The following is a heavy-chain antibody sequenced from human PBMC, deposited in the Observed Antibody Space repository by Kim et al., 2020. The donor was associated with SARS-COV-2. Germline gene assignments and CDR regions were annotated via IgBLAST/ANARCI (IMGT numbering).Heavy chain of an antibody. CDR2: MNPNSGNP. D-gene: IGHD6-13*01. V-gene: IGHV1-8*01. Sequence: ASVKVSCKASGYTFTSYDINWVRQATGQGLEWMGWMNPNSGNPGYAQKFQGRVTMTGNTSISTAYMELSSLSSEDTAVYYCARGPRSWFGGGFDYWGQGTLVTVSS. J-gene: IGHJ4*02. CDR3: ARGPRSWFGGGFDY. CDR1: GYTFTSYD.